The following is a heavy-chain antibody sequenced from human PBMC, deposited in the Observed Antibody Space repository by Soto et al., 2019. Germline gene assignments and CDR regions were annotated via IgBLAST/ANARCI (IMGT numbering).Heavy chain of an antibody. CDR2: ISSSSSSI. CDR3: ARASTVTRNWFDP. Sequence: PGGSLRLSCAASGFTFSSYSMTWVRQAPGKGLEWVSYISSSSSSINYADSVKGRFTISRDNAKTSLYLQMNSLRDEDTAVYYCARASTVTRNWFDPWGQGTLVTVSS. D-gene: IGHD4-17*01. V-gene: IGHV3-48*02. CDR1: GFTFSSYS. J-gene: IGHJ5*02.